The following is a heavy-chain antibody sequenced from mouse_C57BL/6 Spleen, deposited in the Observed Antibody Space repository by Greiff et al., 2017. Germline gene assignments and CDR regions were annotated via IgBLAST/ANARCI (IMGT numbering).Heavy chain of an antibody. CDR1: GFTFSDYG. D-gene: IGHD1-1*01. CDR3: ARQDYGSSYYAMDY. V-gene: IGHV5-17*01. CDR2: ISSGSSTI. Sequence: EVMLVESGGGLVKPGGSLKLSCAASGFTFSDYGMHWVRQAPEKGLEWVAYISSGSSTIYYADTVKGRFTISRDNAKNTLFLQMTSLRSEDTAMYYCARQDYGSSYYAMDYWGQGTSVTVSS. J-gene: IGHJ4*01.